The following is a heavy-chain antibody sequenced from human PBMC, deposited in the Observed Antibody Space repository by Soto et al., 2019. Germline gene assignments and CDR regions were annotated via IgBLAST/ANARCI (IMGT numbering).Heavy chain of an antibody. CDR3: GKERRGSGWSVCNF. V-gene: IGHV3-23*01. D-gene: IGHD6-19*01. CDR2: ISGNGDSV. J-gene: IGHJ4*02. CDR1: GFTFRDYA. Sequence: VQLLESGGGLVQPGGSLRLSCAASGFTFRDYAMNWVRLSPGKGLEWVSDISGNGDSVRHADSVKGRFTISRDNSRNTLYLQMNSLRVDDTAVYYCGKERRGSGWSVCNFWGQGTLVTVSS.